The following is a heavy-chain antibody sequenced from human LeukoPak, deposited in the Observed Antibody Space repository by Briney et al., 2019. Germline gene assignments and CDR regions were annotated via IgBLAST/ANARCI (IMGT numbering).Heavy chain of an antibody. D-gene: IGHD1-1*01. CDR3: ARVAKERVGGVYYFDY. Sequence: GGSLRLSCAASGFTFSDYDMHWVRQATGKGLEWVSAIGTAGDTYYTGSVKGRFTISRENAKNSLYLQMNSLRAGDTAVYYCARVAKERVGGVYYFDYWRQGTLVSVSS. V-gene: IGHV3-13*01. CDR2: IGTAGDT. J-gene: IGHJ4*02. CDR1: GFTFSDYD.